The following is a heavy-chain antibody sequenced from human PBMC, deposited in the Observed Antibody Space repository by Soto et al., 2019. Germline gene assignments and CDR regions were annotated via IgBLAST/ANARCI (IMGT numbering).Heavy chain of an antibody. Sequence: GESLKISCKGSGYSFTSYWISWVRQMPGKGLEWMGRIDPSDSYTNYSPSFQGHVTISADKSISTAYLQWSSLKASDTAMYYCASHPPEVLLWFGANGPTGMDVWGQGTTVTVSS. D-gene: IGHD3-10*01. CDR1: GYSFTSYW. V-gene: IGHV5-10-1*01. J-gene: IGHJ6*02. CDR3: ASHPPEVLLWFGANGPTGMDV. CDR2: IDPSDSYT.